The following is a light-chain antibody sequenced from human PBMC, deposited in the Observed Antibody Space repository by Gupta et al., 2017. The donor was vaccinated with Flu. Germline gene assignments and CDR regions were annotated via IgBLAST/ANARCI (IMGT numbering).Light chain of an antibody. CDR1: SSNIGTHYD. J-gene: IGLJ2*01. Sequence: QSVLTPPPSVSGAPGQTVTISCTGSSSNIGTHYDVQWYQQLPGTAPKLLIYENVNRHSGVPDRFFGSKPGTSASLAITGLQAEDEADYYCQSYDISLSTVVFGGGTKLTVL. CDR2: ENV. V-gene: IGLV1-40*01. CDR3: QSYDISLSTVV.